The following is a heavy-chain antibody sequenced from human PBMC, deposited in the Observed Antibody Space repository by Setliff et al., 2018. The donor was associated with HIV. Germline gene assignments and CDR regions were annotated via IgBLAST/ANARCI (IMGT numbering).Heavy chain of an antibody. CDR1: GYTFINDY. D-gene: IGHD5-18*01. Sequence: ASVKVSCKTSGYTFINDYVHWMRQAPGQGPEWLGVINPSEGNTNRAPRFQDRVIVTRDTSTSTVYLELRRLTSEDTAIYYCARDLIQPLSDYYFDVWGQGTPVTVSS. CDR2: INPSEGNT. J-gene: IGHJ4*02. V-gene: IGHV1-46*01. CDR3: ARDLIQPLSDYYFDV.